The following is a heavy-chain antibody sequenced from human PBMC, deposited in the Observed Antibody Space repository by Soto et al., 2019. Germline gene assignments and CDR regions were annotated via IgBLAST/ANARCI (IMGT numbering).Heavy chain of an antibody. V-gene: IGHV3-15*07. CDR2: IKSKTDGGTT. D-gene: IGHD5-12*01. CDR1: GFTFSNAW. CDR3: TTDLLIDADIVATITSGKLA. Sequence: EVQLVESGGGLVKPGGSLRLSCAASGFTFSNAWMNWVRQAPGKGLEWVGRIKSKTDGGTTDYAAPVKGRFTISRDDSKYTLYLQMNSLKTEDTAVYYFTTDLLIDADIVATITSGKLAWGQGTLVTLSS. J-gene: IGHJ5*02.